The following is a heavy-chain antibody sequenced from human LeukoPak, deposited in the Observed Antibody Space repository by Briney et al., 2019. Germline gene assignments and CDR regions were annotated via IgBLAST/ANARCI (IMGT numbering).Heavy chain of an antibody. V-gene: IGHV5-51*01. CDR2: IYPGDSDT. CDR1: GYSFTSYW. D-gene: IGHD2-15*01. Sequence: GESLKISCKGSGYSFTSYWIGWVRQMPEKGLEWMGIIYPGDSDTRYSPSFQGQVTISADKSISTAYLQWSSLKASDTAMYYCARQGRYCSGGSCYGPIDYWGQGTLVTVSS. J-gene: IGHJ4*02. CDR3: ARQGRYCSGGSCYGPIDY.